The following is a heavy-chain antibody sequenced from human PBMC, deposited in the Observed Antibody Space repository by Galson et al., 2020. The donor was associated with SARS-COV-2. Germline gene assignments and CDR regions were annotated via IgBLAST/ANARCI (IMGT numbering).Heavy chain of an antibody. V-gene: IGHV3-66*01. CDR2: IYSASSNT. J-gene: IGHJ4*02. CDR1: GFTVGSTY. D-gene: IGHD3-22*01. CDR3: AANYYDSRGYYLGADY. Sequence: TGGSLRLSCAASGFTVGSTYMSWARQAPGKGLEWVSVIYSASSNTHYADSVKGRFTISRDISNNTLYLQMNSLRAEDTAVYYCAANYYDSRGYYLGADYWGQGSLVTVSS.